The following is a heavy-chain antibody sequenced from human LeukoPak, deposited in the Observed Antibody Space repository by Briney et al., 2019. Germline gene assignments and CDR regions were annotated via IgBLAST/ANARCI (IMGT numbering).Heavy chain of an antibody. V-gene: IGHV3-48*03. CDR1: GFTFSSYE. D-gene: IGHD3-10*01. CDR2: ISSSGSTI. Sequence: GGSLRLSCAASGFTFSSYEMNWVRQAPGKGLEWVSYISSSGSTIYYADSVKGRFTISRDNARSSVFLQMNSLRVEDTAVYYCASVGRARVSAVRGVIVNNWGQGTLVTVSS. J-gene: IGHJ4*02. CDR3: ASVGRARVSAVRGVIVNN.